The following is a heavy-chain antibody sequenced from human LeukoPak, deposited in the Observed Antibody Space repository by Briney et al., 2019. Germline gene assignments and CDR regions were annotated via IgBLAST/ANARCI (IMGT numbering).Heavy chain of an antibody. CDR1: GYSLTSHW. CDR2: IYPGGSDT. Sequence: GEAPKIFRKGSGYSLTSHWNAWVRQMAGKGLEWMRIIYPGGSDTTYSPSFQGQVTISADKSISTAYLQWSSLKASDTAMYYCARHGDSNWYFDYWGQGTLVTVSS. V-gene: IGHV5-51*01. J-gene: IGHJ4*02. CDR3: ARHGDSNWYFDY. D-gene: IGHD6-13*01.